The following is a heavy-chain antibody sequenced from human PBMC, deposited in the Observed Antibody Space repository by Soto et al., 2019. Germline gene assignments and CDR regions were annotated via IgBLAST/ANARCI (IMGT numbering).Heavy chain of an antibody. CDR2: ISSSSSYI. CDR1: GFTSSSYS. J-gene: IGHJ5*02. D-gene: IGHD3-10*01. V-gene: IGHV3-21*01. CDR3: ARDLGYYGSGSYP. Sequence: GGSLRLSCAASGFTSSSYSMNWVRQAPGKGLEWVSSISSSSSYIYYADSVKGRFTISRDNAKNSLYLQMNSLRAEDTAVYYCARDLGYYGSGSYPWGQGTLVTVSS.